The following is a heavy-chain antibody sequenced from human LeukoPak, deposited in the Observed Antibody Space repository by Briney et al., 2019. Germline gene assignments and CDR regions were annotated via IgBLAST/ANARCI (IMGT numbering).Heavy chain of an antibody. CDR3: AKGCSSTSCYSRYYYYYMDV. J-gene: IGHJ6*03. V-gene: IGHV3-30*02. CDR1: GFTFSSYD. CDR2: IRYDGSNK. D-gene: IGHD2-2*01. Sequence: GGSLRLSCAASGFTFSSYDMHWVRQAPGKGLEWVTFIRYDGSNKYYADSVKGRFTISRDNSKNTLYVQMNSLRGEDTAVYYCAKGCSSTSCYSRYYYYYMDVWGKGTTVTVSS.